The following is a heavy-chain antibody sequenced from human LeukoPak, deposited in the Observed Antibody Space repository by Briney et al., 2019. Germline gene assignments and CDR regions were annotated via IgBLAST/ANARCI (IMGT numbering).Heavy chain of an antibody. V-gene: IGHV4-39*07. J-gene: IGHJ6*03. CDR2: IYYSGST. Sequence: SETLSLTCTVSGGSVSSYYWSWIRQPPGKGLEWIRRIYYSGSTYYNPSLKSRVTISVDTSKNQFSLKLSSVTAADTAVYYCAGPGGDYYDSSGYYGLYYYYYMDVWGKGTTVTVSS. CDR3: AGPGGDYYDSSGYYGLYYYYYMDV. D-gene: IGHD3-22*01. CDR1: GGSVSSYY.